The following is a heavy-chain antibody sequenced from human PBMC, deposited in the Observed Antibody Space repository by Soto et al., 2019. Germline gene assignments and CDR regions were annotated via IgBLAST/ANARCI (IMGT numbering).Heavy chain of an antibody. Sequence: GGSLRLSCAASGFSFRNAWISWVRQAPWKGLEWVGHIKSQGDGGTRDYAAPVKGRFTISRDDSKNTLFLQMNSLKNEDTAVYLFTKDLQAYCDGNTCYAGKYYYDDIDVWGQRTRVTVS. CDR3: TKDLQAYCDGNTCYAGKYYYDDIDV. CDR1: GFSFRNAW. CDR2: IKSQGDGGTR. D-gene: IGHD2-21*01. V-gene: IGHV3-15*01. J-gene: IGHJ6*02.